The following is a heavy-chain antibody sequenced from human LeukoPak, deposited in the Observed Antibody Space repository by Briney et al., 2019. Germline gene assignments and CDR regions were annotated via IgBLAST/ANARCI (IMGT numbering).Heavy chain of an antibody. V-gene: IGHV3-21*05. D-gene: IGHD6-19*01. CDR3: ARDGRPWLAYDAFDI. J-gene: IGHJ3*02. CDR2: ISSSSSSI. Sequence: GGSLRLSCAASGFTFSSYSMNWVRQAPGKGLEWVSYISSSSSSIYYADSVKGRFTISRDNARNSLYLQMNSLRAEDTAVYYCARDGRPWLAYDAFDIWGQGTMVTVSS. CDR1: GFTFSSYS.